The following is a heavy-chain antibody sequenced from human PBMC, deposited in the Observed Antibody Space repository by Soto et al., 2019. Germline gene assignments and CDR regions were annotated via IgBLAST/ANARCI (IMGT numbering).Heavy chain of an antibody. Sequence: EVQLLESGGGLVQPGGSLRLSRAASGFTFSSYAMSWVRQAPGKGLEWVSAISGSGGSTYYADSVKGRFTISRDNSKNTLYLQMNSLRAEDTAVYYCAKVGAYCSGGSCYSVPSLYYYYGMDVWGQGTTVTVSS. V-gene: IGHV3-23*01. CDR3: AKVGAYCSGGSCYSVPSLYYYYGMDV. D-gene: IGHD2-15*01. CDR1: GFTFSSYA. J-gene: IGHJ6*02. CDR2: ISGSGGST.